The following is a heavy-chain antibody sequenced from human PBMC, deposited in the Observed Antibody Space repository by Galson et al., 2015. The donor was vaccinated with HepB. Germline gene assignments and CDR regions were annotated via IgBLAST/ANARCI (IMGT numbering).Heavy chain of an antibody. CDR3: ARSDYGDYGDAFDI. D-gene: IGHD4-17*01. CDR1: GFTFSSYG. V-gene: IGHV3-30*03. Sequence: SLRLSCAASGFTFSSYGMHWVRQAPGKGLEWVAVISYDGSNKYYADSVKGRFTISRDNAKNSLYLQMNSLRAEDTAVYYCARSDYGDYGDAFDIWGQGTLVTVSS. J-gene: IGHJ3*02. CDR2: ISYDGSNK.